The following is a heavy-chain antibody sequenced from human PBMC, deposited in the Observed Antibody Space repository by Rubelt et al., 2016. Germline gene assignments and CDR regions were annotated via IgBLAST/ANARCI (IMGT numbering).Heavy chain of an antibody. J-gene: IGHJ4*02. D-gene: IGHD6-6*01. CDR2: ISYDGSNK. V-gene: IGHV3-33*05. CDR1: GFTFSSYG. CDR3: ARSVLEYNFDY. Sequence: GFTFSSYGMHWVRQAPGKGLEWVAVISYDGSNKYYADSVKGRFTISRDNSKNTLYLHMNSLRAEDTAVYFCARSVLEYNFDYWGQGTVVTVSS.